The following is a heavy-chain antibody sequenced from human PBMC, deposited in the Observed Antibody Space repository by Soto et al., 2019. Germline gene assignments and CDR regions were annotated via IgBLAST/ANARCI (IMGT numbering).Heavy chain of an antibody. CDR2: IYPGDSDT. CDR3: ARQLWSGETYYGMDV. V-gene: IGHV5-51*01. D-gene: IGHD3-10*01. Sequence: GESLKISCKGSGYSFTSYWIGWVRQMPGKGLEWMGIIYPGDSDTRYSPSFQGQVTISADKSISTAYLQWSSLKASDTAMYYCARQLWSGETYYGMDVWGQGTTVTVSS. J-gene: IGHJ6*02. CDR1: GYSFTSYW.